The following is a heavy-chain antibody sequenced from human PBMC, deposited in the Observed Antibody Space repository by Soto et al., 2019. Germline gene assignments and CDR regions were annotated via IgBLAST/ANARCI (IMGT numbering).Heavy chain of an antibody. Sequence: QLQLQESGPGLVKPSETLSLTCTVSGGSINNSSYSWGWIRQPPGKGLEWIGTFYYSGSTYYNPSLKSRVTMSVDTSKNQFSLKLSSVTAADTAVYYCARLHGYCISTSCYGYYAMDVWGQGTTVTVSS. CDR3: ARLHGYCISTSCYGYYAMDV. V-gene: IGHV4-39*01. CDR1: GGSINNSSYS. J-gene: IGHJ6*02. CDR2: FYYSGST. D-gene: IGHD2-2*01.